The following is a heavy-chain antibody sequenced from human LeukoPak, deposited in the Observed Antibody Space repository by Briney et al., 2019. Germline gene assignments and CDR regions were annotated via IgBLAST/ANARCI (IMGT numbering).Heavy chain of an antibody. CDR2: ISGSGGST. D-gene: IGHD6-13*01. V-gene: IGHV3-23*01. CDR3: ARGGSSWSYRYFDY. CDR1: GSTFSSYA. J-gene: IGHJ4*02. Sequence: GGSLRLSCAVSGSTFSSYAMSWVRQAPGKGLEWVSAISGSGGSTYYADSVKGRFTIYRDNSKTTLYLQMDSLRAEDTAVYYCARGGSSWSYRYFDYGGQGNLVTLSS.